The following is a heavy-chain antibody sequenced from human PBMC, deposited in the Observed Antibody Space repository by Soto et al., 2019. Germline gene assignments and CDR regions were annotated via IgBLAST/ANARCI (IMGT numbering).Heavy chain of an antibody. CDR3: ARARPVEMATIPDY. Sequence: GGSLRLSCAASGCPFSSYWMHWVRQAPGKGLVWVSRINSDGSSTSYADSVKGRFTISRDNAKNTLYLQMNSLRAEDTAVYYCARARPVEMATIPDYWGQGTLVTVSS. CDR2: INSDGSST. J-gene: IGHJ4*02. V-gene: IGHV3-74*01. CDR1: GCPFSSYW. D-gene: IGHD5-12*01.